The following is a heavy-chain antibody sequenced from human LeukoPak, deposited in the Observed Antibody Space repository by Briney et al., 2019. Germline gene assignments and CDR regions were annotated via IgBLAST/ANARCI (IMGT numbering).Heavy chain of an antibody. CDR1: GYTFTSYG. CDR2: ISAYNGNT. J-gene: IGHJ6*03. Sequence: ASVKVSCKASGYTFTSYGISWVRQAPGQGLEWMGWISAYNGNTNYAQKLQGRVTMTTDTSTSTAYMELRSLRSDDTAVYYCARLGSYYYYYYYYMDVWGKGTTVTISS. CDR3: ARLGSYYYYYYYYMDV. V-gene: IGHV1-18*01. D-gene: IGHD3-10*01.